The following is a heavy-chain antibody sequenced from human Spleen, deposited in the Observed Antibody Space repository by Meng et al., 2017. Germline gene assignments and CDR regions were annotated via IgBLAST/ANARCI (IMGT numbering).Heavy chain of an antibody. J-gene: IGHJ5*01. V-gene: IGHV4-39*01. CDR1: GGSISTSGYY. D-gene: IGHD5-18*01. Sequence: QPQLQELGTPVVKPPEALSHTSRVSGGSISTSGYYWGWIRQPPGKGLEWVGTIDYSGTTYSNSSLKSRVTISLDTSRNQFSLKLTSVTAADTAVYDCSRRINTAGGWFDSWGQGILVTVSS. CDR2: IDYSGTT. CDR3: SRRINTAGGWFDS.